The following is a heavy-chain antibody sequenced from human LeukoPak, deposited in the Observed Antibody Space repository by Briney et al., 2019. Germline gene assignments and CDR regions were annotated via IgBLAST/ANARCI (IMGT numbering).Heavy chain of an antibody. D-gene: IGHD3-10*01. CDR1: GFTFSDYY. V-gene: IGHV3-11*03. CDR2: ISSSSSYT. Sequence: GGSLRLSCEASGFTFSDYYMSWICQAPGKGLEWLSYISSSSSYTNYAVSVKGRFTISRDSAKNSLFLQMNSLRADDTAVYYCARSSGTYHNGPVDYWGQGTLVTVST. CDR3: ARSSGTYHNGPVDY. J-gene: IGHJ4*02.